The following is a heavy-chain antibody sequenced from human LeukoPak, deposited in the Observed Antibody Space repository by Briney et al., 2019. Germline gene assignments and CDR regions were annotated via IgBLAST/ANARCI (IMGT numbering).Heavy chain of an antibody. CDR1: GGSISSSSYY. CDR2: IYYSGST. CDR3: ARGGRYDYVWGSYPHAFDI. V-gene: IGHV4-39*07. J-gene: IGHJ3*02. D-gene: IGHD3-16*02. Sequence: PSETLSLTCTVSGGSISSSSYYWGWIRQPPGKGLEWIGSIYYSGSTYYNPSLKSRVTISVDTSKNQFSLKLSSVTAADTAVYYCARGGRYDYVWGSYPHAFDIWGQGQWSPSLQ.